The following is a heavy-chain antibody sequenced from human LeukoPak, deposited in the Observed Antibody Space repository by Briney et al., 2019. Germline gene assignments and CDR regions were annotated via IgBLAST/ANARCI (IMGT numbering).Heavy chain of an antibody. Sequence: SETLSLTCTVSGVSISTDYWTWVRQSPGKGLEWIGYIHYSGSTSYNPSLKSRVAISVDTSKNQFSLKLTSVTSADTAVYYCARDAGATAYWGQGALVTVSS. CDR2: IHYSGST. CDR3: ARDAGATAY. CDR1: GVSISTDY. D-gene: IGHD4/OR15-4a*01. V-gene: IGHV4-59*13. J-gene: IGHJ4*02.